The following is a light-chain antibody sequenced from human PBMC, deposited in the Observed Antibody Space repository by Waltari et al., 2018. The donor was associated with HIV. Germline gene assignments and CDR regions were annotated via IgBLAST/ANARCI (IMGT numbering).Light chain of an antibody. Sequence: EIVMLQSPATLSVSPGERATLSCRASQSVSSTLAWYQQKPGQAPRLLIYGASTRSTGIPGRFSGSESGTEVILTISSLQSEDCAVYYCQQYYKWPLTFGQGTRLEIK. CDR3: QQYYKWPLT. CDR2: GAS. CDR1: QSVSST. J-gene: IGKJ5*01. V-gene: IGKV3D-15*01.